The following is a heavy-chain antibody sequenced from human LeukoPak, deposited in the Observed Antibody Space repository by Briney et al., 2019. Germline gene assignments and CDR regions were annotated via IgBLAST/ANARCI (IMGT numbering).Heavy chain of an antibody. CDR1: GYTFTGYY. Sequence: ASVKVSCKASGYTFTGYYMHWVRQAPGQGLEWMGWINPNSGGTNYAQKFQGRVTMTRDTSISTGYMELSRLRSDDTAVYYCARCSDFWSGYYPRWFDPWGQGTLVTVSS. CDR3: ARCSDFWSGYYPRWFDP. J-gene: IGHJ5*02. CDR2: INPNSGGT. D-gene: IGHD3-3*01. V-gene: IGHV1-2*02.